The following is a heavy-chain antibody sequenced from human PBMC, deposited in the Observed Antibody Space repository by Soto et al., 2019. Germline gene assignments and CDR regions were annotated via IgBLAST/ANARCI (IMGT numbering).Heavy chain of an antibody. Sequence: GESLKISCKGSGYSFTIYWIGWVRQMPGKGLEWMGIIYPGDSDTRYSPSFQGQVTISADKSISTAYLQWSSLKASDTAMYYCARSHMEYYYYYGMDVWGQGTTVTVSS. CDR2: IYPGDSDT. D-gene: IGHD3-3*01. V-gene: IGHV5-51*01. J-gene: IGHJ6*02. CDR1: GYSFTIYW. CDR3: ARSHMEYYYYYGMDV.